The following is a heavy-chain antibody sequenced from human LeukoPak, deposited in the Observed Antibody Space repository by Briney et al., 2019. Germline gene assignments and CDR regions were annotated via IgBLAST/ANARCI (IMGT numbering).Heavy chain of an antibody. V-gene: IGHV3-23*01. CDR2: ISGSSGST. Sequence: GGSLRLSCAAPGFTFSNYAMSWVRQAPGKGLEWVSAISGSSGSTYYADSVKGRFTISRDNSKNTLYLQMNSLRAEDTAVYYCAKNRAGSGWDSAVWGQGTLVTVSA. D-gene: IGHD6-19*01. J-gene: IGHJ4*02. CDR1: GFTFSNYA. CDR3: AKNRAGSGWDSAV.